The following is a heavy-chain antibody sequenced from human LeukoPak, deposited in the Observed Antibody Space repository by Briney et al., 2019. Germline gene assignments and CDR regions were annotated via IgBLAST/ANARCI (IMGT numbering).Heavy chain of an antibody. CDR3: ARESGTRFDP. CDR2: INHSGST. Sequence: PSETLSLTCAVYGGSFSGYYWSWIRQPPGKGLEWIGEINHSGSTNYNPSLKSRVTISVDTSKNQFSLKLSSVTAADTAVYYCARESGTRFDPWGQGTLVTVSS. V-gene: IGHV4-34*01. D-gene: IGHD1-1*01. J-gene: IGHJ5*02. CDR1: GGSFSGYY.